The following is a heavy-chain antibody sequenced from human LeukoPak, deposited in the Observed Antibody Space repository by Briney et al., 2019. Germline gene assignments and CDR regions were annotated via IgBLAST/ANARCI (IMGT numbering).Heavy chain of an antibody. V-gene: IGHV1-69*13. CDR1: GGTFSSYA. CDR3: ARGGYSSGWYLYYFDY. Sequence: ASVKVSCKASGGTFSSYAISWVRQAPGQGLEWMGGIIPIFGTANYAQKFQGRVTITADESTSTAYMELSSLRSEDTAVYYCARGGYSSGWYLYYFDYWGQGTLVTVSS. D-gene: IGHD6-19*01. J-gene: IGHJ4*02. CDR2: IIPIFGTA.